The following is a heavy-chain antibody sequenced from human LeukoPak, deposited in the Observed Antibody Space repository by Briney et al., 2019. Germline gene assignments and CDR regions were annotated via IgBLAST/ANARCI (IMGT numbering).Heavy chain of an antibody. V-gene: IGHV4-4*07. CDR2: IYYSGST. Sequence: SETLSLTCTVSGGSISSYYWSWIRQPAGKGLEWIGRIYYSGSTNYNPSLKSRVTISVDTSKNQFSLKLSSVTAADTAVYYCARVPLHYDILTGYYNRWFDPWGQGTLVTVSS. J-gene: IGHJ5*02. D-gene: IGHD3-9*01. CDR1: GGSISSYY. CDR3: ARVPLHYDILTGYYNRWFDP.